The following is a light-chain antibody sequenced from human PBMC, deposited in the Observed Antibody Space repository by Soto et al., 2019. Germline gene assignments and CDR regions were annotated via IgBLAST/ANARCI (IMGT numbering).Light chain of an antibody. V-gene: IGKV3D-15*01. J-gene: IGKJ4*01. CDR2: GAS. Sequence: EVVLPQSPATLSVSPGERATLSCRASQSINTNLAWYQHKPGQAPRLLIFGASTRATGIPARFGGSGSGTEFTLTIGSLQSEDFAVYYCQQYSHWFTLGGGTKVEIK. CDR1: QSINTN. CDR3: QQYSHWFT.